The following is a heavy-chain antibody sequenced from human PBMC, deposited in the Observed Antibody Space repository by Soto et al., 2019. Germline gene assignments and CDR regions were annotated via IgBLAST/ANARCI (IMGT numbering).Heavy chain of an antibody. V-gene: IGHV5-51*01. CDR1: GYSFTSCW. CDR2: IYPGDSDT. D-gene: IGHD1-26*01. Sequence: GESLKISCKGSGYSFTSCWIGWVRQMPGKGLEWMGIIYPGDSDTRYSPSFQGQVTISADKSISTAYLQWSSLKASDTAMYYCARPGKEWELGGNFDYWGQGNLVTVSS. J-gene: IGHJ4*02. CDR3: ARPGKEWELGGNFDY.